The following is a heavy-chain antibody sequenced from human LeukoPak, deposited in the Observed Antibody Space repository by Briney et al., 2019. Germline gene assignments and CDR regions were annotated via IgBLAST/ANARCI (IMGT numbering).Heavy chain of an antibody. CDR2: TYYRSKWYN. Sequence: SQTLSLTCAISGDSVSSDSAAWNWIRQSPSRGLEWLGGTYYRSKWYNDYGVSVKSRITINPDTSKNQFSLQLNSVTPEDTAVYYCARARRYSYGRPFDYWGQGTLVTVSS. CDR1: GDSVSSDSAA. J-gene: IGHJ4*02. V-gene: IGHV6-1*01. CDR3: ARARRYSYGRPFDY. D-gene: IGHD5-18*01.